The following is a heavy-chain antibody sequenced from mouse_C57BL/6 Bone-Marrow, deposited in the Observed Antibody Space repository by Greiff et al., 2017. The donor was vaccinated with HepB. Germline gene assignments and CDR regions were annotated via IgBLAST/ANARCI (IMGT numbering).Heavy chain of an antibody. CDR3: ARYPIYYGHY. Sequence: VHLVESGAELVRPGTSVKVSCKASGYAFTNYLIEWVKQRPGQGLEWIGVINPGSGGTNYNEKFKGKATLTADKSSSTAYMQLSSLTSEDSAVYFCARYPIYYGHYWGQGTTLTVSS. V-gene: IGHV1-54*01. D-gene: IGHD2-1*01. CDR1: GYAFTNYL. CDR2: INPGSGGT. J-gene: IGHJ2*01.